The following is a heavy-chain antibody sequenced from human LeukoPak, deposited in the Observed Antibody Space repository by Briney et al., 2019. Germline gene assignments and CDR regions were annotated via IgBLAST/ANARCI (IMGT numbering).Heavy chain of an antibody. V-gene: IGHV1-2*02. CDR2: INPNSGGT. Sequence: ASVKVSCKASGYTFTGYYMHWVRQAPGQGLEWMGWINPNSGGTNYAQKFQGRVTMTRDTSISTAYMELSRLRSDDTAVYYCARGTSCSIQGARPTNWSDPWGQGTLVTVSS. D-gene: IGHD2-2*01. CDR1: GYTFTGYY. J-gene: IGHJ5*02. CDR3: ARGTSCSIQGARPTNWSDP.